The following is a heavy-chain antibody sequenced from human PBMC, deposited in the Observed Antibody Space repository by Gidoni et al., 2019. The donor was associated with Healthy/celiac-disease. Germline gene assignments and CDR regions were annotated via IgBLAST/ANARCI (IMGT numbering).Heavy chain of an antibody. Sequence: QVQLQQWGAGLLKPSETLSLTCAVYGGSFSGYYWSWIRQPPGKGLEWIGEINHSGSPNYNPSLKSRVTISVDTSKNQFSLKLSSLTAADTAVYYCARGARRSSGWYGPYYYYYMDVWGKGTTVTVSS. CDR1: GGSFSGYY. V-gene: IGHV4-34*01. CDR3: ARGARRSSGWYGPYYYYYMDV. J-gene: IGHJ6*03. CDR2: INHSGSP. D-gene: IGHD6-19*01.